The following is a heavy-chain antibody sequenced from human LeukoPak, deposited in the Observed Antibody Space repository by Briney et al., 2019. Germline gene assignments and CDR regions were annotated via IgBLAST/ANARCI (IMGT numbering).Heavy chain of an antibody. Sequence: GASVKVSCKASGYTFTGYYMHWVRQAPGQGLEWMGWINPNSGGTNYAQKFQGRVTMTRDTSISTAYIELSGLRSDDTAVYYCARDRIAVAGPYYYYYYMDVWGKGTTVTISS. CDR3: ARDRIAVAGPYYYYYYMDV. J-gene: IGHJ6*03. V-gene: IGHV1-2*02. CDR2: INPNSGGT. D-gene: IGHD6-19*01. CDR1: GYTFTGYY.